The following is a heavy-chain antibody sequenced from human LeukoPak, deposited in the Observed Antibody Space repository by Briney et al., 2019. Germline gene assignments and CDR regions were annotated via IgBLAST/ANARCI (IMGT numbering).Heavy chain of an antibody. J-gene: IGHJ4*02. D-gene: IGHD2-15*01. CDR3: AKVTDCSGGSCYSGLIDY. CDR2: IRYDGSNK. Sequence: PGGSLRLSCAASGFTFSSYGMHWVRQAPGKGLEWVAFIRYDGSNKYYADSVKGRFTISRDNSKNTLYLQMNSLRAEDTAVYYCAKVTDCSGGSCYSGLIDYWGQGTLVTVSS. V-gene: IGHV3-30*02. CDR1: GFTFSSYG.